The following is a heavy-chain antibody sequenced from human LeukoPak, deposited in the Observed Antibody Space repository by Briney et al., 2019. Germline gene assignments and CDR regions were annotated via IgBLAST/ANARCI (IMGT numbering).Heavy chain of an antibody. CDR3: RYYFEGSTQVLVDY. CDR2: IKRRVDGGAV. Sequence: TGGSLRLSCAASGFTFNNAWLSWIRHVPGKGLEWVGRIKRRVDGGAVDYAAAVKGRFSISRDDSKNMVYLQMDSLKTDDTGLYYCRYYFEGSTQVLVDYWGQGALVTVSS. J-gene: IGHJ4*02. D-gene: IGHD3-9*01. V-gene: IGHV3-15*01. CDR1: GFTFNNAW.